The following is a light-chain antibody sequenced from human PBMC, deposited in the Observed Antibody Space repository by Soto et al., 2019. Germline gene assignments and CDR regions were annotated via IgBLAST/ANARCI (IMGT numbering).Light chain of an antibody. CDR3: SSYTSISTVV. J-gene: IGLJ3*02. V-gene: IGLV2-14*01. Sequence: QSVLTQPASVSGSPGQSITLSCTGTYNDVGGFNYVSWYQQHPGKAPKLMIYEVSNRPSGVSTRFSGSKSGNTASLTISGLQAEDESDYYCSSYTSISTVVFGGGTKLTVL. CDR2: EVS. CDR1: YNDVGGFNY.